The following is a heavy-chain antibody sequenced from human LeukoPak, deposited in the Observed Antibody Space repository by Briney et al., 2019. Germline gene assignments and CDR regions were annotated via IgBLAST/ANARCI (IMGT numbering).Heavy chain of an antibody. V-gene: IGHV3-48*03. CDR3: ARDVTEYCSHEVDFYGMDV. CDR1: GFTLSNYE. CDR2: IRSSSSTI. J-gene: IGHJ6*02. D-gene: IGHD6-6*01. Sequence: PGGSLRLSCVASGFTLSNYEMNWVRQAPGKGLEWISYIRSSSSTIYYADSVKGRFTVSRDNVKSSVFLQMNSLRVEDTGVYYCARDVTEYCSHEVDFYGMDVWGQGTTVTVS.